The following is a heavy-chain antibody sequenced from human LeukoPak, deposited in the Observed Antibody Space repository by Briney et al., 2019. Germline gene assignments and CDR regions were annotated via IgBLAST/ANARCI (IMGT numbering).Heavy chain of an antibody. D-gene: IGHD1-26*01. CDR2: MHSDGRT. J-gene: IGHJ4*02. CDR3: ARDKVVGATNFDH. CDR1: GFIVSNNY. Sequence: GGSLRLSCAASGFIVSNNYMNWVRQASGKGLEWVSVMHSDGRTFYADSVKGRFTISRDNANNSLYLQMNSLRAEDTAVYYCARDKVVGATNFDHWGQGTLVTVSS. V-gene: IGHV3-53*01.